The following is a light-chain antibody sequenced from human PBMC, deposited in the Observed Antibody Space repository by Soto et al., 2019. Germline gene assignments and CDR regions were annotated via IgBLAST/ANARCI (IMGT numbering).Light chain of an antibody. CDR2: GAS. J-gene: IGKJ1*01. V-gene: IGKV3-15*01. CDR3: QQYNDWPLT. CDR1: QSVSSN. Sequence: IEMTQSPATLSVSPGERATLSCRASQSVSSNLVWYQQKPGQAPRLLIYGASTRVTGIPARFSGSGSGTEFTLTISSLQSEDFALYYCQQYNDWPLTFGQGTKVDI.